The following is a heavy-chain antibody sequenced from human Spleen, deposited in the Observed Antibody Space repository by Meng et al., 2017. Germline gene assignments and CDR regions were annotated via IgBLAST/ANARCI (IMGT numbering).Heavy chain of an antibody. CDR1: GASISSSNW. J-gene: IGHJ4*02. V-gene: IGHV4-4*02. CDR3: ARGPTTMAHDFDY. D-gene: IGHD4-11*01. Sequence: GQLQESVPESVRPSGTPSLTCADSGASISSSNWWSWVRQPPGKGLEWIGEIYHSGSTNYNPSLESRATISVDTSQNNLSLKLSSVTAADSAVYYCARGPTTMAHDFDYWGQGTLVTVSS. CDR2: IYHSGST.